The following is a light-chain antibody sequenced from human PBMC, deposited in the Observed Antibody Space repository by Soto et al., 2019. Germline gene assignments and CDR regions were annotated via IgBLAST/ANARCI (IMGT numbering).Light chain of an antibody. Sequence: DIQMTQSPSTLSASVGDRVTITCRASQSISSWLAWYQQKPGKAPKLLIYDASRLESGVPSRFSGSGSETEFTITISSLQPDDFATYYCQQYNSYSYTFGQGTKLEIK. V-gene: IGKV1-5*01. CDR3: QQYNSYSYT. CDR1: QSISSW. J-gene: IGKJ2*01. CDR2: DAS.